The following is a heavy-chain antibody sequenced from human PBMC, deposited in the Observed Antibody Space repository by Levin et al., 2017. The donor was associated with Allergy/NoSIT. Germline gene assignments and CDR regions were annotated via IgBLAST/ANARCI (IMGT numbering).Heavy chain of an antibody. Sequence: GGSLRLSCAASGFTFSSYGMHWVRQAPGKGLEWVAVISYDGSNKYYADSVKGRFTISRDNSKNTLYLQMNSLRAEDTAVYYCAKDLPKNDKSLIEGDYWGQGTLVTVSS. J-gene: IGHJ4*02. CDR1: GFTFSSYG. V-gene: IGHV3-30*18. D-gene: IGHD2/OR15-2a*01. CDR2: ISYDGSNK. CDR3: AKDLPKNDKSLIEGDY.